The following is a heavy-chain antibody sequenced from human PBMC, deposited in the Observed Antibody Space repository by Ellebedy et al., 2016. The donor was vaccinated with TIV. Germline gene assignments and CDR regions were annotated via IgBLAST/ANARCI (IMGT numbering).Heavy chain of an antibody. Sequence: GESLKISCAASGFTVSNNYMSWVRQAPGKGLEWVSLIYSGGGTYYADSVKGRFTMSRDNAKNSLYLQMNSLRAEDTAVYYCVRVKPAAAVFDYWGQGTVLTVSS. D-gene: IGHD6-13*01. CDR2: IYSGGGT. CDR3: VRVKPAAAVFDY. CDR1: GFTVSNNY. V-gene: IGHV3-66*01. J-gene: IGHJ4*02.